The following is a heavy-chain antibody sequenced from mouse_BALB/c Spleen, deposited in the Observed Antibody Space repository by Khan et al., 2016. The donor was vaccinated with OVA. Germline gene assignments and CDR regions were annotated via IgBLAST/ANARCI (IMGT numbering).Heavy chain of an antibody. V-gene: IGHV3-2*02. CDR3: ASWFAD. Sequence: EVQLVESGPGLVKPSQSLSLTCTVTGYSITSDYAWYWIRQFPGNQLEWMGYINYSGGTSYLPSLKSRISITRDTSKNQSCLQLKSVTTEDSATYYCASWFADWGQGTLVTVA. CDR1: GYSITSDYA. J-gene: IGHJ3*01. CDR2: INYSGGT.